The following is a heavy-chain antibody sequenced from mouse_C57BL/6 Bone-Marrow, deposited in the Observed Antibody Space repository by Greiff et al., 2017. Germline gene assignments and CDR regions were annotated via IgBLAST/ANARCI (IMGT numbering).Heavy chain of an antibody. CDR2: IYPGDGDT. J-gene: IGHJ3*01. CDR3: ASYSFAY. V-gene: IGHV1-82*01. CDR1: GYAFSSSW. Sequence: VQLQQSGPELVKPGASVKISCKACGYAFSSSWMNWVNQRPGKGLEWIGRIYPGDGDTNYNGKFKGKATLTADKSSSTAYMQLSSLTSEDSAVYFCASYSFAYWGQGTLVTVSA.